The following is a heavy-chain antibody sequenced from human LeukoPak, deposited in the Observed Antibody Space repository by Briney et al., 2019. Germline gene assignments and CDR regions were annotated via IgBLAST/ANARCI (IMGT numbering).Heavy chain of an antibody. V-gene: IGHV3-23*01. D-gene: IGHD6-19*01. CDR3: AKPPIAVADHFDY. Sequence: TGGSLRLSCAASGFTFRSYWMNWVRQAPGKGLGWVSAISGSGRSTYYADSVKGRFTISRDNSKNTLYLQMNSLRAEDTAVYHCAKPPIAVADHFDYWGQGTLVTVSS. CDR2: ISGSGRST. CDR1: GFTFRSYW. J-gene: IGHJ4*02.